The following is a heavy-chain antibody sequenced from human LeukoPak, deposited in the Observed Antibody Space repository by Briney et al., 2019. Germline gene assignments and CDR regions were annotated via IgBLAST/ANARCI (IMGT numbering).Heavy chain of an antibody. CDR3: ARDRSYDFWSGYSTPDY. J-gene: IGHJ4*02. V-gene: IGHV3-33*01. Sequence: GGSLRLSCAASGFTISSYGMPWVRQAPGKGLEWVAVIWYDGSNKYYADSVKGRFTISRDNSKNTLDLQMNSLRAEDTAVYYCARDRSYDFWSGYSTPDYWGQGTLVTVSS. CDR1: GFTISSYG. D-gene: IGHD3-3*01. CDR2: IWYDGSNK.